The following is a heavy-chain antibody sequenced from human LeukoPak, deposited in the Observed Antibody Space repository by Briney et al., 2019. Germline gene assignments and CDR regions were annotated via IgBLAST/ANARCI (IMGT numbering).Heavy chain of an antibody. CDR3: ARGDLYAFDI. CDR2: IYYSGST. CDR1: GGSISSYY. V-gene: IGHV4-59*01. J-gene: IGHJ3*02. Sequence: SETLSLTCTVSGGSISSYYWSWIRQPPGKGLEWIGYIYYSGSTNYNPSLKSRVTISVDTSKNQFSLKLSSVTTAATAVYYCARGDLYAFDIWGQGTMVTVSS.